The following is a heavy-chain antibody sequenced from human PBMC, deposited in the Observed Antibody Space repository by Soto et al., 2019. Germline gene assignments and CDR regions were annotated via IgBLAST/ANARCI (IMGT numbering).Heavy chain of an antibody. CDR1: RGTFRSHG. CDR3: ATHTPGASVVVGWYFDY. D-gene: IGHD2-15*01. V-gene: IGHV1-69*13. CDR2: IIPIFGTA. Sequence: GASVKVSCQASRGTFRSHGIIWVRPAPGQRCEWMGGIIPIFGTANYAQKFQGRVTITAGESTSTAYMELSSLRSEDTAVYYCATHTPGASVVVGWYFDYWGQGTLVTVSS. J-gene: IGHJ4*02.